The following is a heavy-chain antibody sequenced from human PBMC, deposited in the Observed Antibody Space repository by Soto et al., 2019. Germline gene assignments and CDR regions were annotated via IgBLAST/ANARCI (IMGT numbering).Heavy chain of an antibody. D-gene: IGHD2-15*01. V-gene: IGHV3-11*01. CDR3: ARGGWSGRGANCSGGSCYVY. J-gene: IGHJ4*02. CDR1: GFTFSSYG. Sequence: PGGSLRLSCAASGFTFSSYGMSWIRQAPGKGLEWVSYISSSGSTIYYADSVKGRFTISRDNAKNSLYLQMNSLRAEDTAVYYCARGGWSGRGANCSGGSCYVYWGQGTLVTVSS. CDR2: ISSSGSTI.